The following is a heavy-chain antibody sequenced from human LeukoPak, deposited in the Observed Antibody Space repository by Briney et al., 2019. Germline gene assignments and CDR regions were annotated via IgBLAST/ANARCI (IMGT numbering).Heavy chain of an antibody. CDR2: ISPAGNT. V-gene: IGHV3-13*01. CDR1: GFSLSRYD. D-gene: IGHD3-16*01. J-gene: IGHJ6*02. CDR3: AREESGGVYGMGV. Sequence: GGSLRLSCAASGFSLSRYDMHWVRQPIGGGLEWASTISPAGNTYYPGSVKGRFTISRENAKNSLFLQMNNLRAGDTAVYICAREESGGVYGMGVWGQGTAVTVSS.